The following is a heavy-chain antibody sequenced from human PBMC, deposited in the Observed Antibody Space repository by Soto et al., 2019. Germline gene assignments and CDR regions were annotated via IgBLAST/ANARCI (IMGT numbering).Heavy chain of an antibody. J-gene: IGHJ6*03. D-gene: IGHD2-2*01. CDR3: ASNRKVVVPAATPAYYYYYLAV. V-gene: IGHV4-34*01. Sequence: PSETLSLTCAVYGGSFSGCYWSWIRQPPGKGLEWIGEINHSGSTNYNPSLKSRVTISVDTSKNQFSLKLSSVTAADTAVYYCASNRKVVVPAATPAYYYYYLAVWGKGTTVTVSS. CDR2: INHSGST. CDR1: GGSFSGCY.